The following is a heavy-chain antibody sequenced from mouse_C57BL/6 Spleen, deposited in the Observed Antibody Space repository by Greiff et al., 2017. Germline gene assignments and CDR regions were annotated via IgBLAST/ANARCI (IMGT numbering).Heavy chain of an antibody. V-gene: IGHV7-3*01. CDR3: ARDYGCFDY. J-gene: IGHJ2*01. D-gene: IGHD1-1*01. Sequence: EVKLVESGGGLVQPGGSLSLSCAASGFTFTDYYMSWVRQPPGKALEWLGFIRNKANGYTTEYSASVKGRFTISRDNSQSILYLQMNALRAEDSATYYCARDYGCFDYWGQGTTLTVSS. CDR1: GFTFTDYY. CDR2: IRNKANGYTT.